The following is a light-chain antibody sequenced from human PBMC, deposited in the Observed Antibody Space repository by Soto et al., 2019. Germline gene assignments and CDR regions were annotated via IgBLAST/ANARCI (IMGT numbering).Light chain of an antibody. CDR3: QQYNNWPFT. CDR1: QSVSSSY. V-gene: IGKV3-15*01. CDR2: GES. Sequence: EIVLTQSPATMSLSPGERATLSCRASQSVSSSYLAWYQQKPGQAPRILIYGESTRATGIPDRFSGSGSGTELTLTISRLQSEDFAVYYCQQYNNWPFTFGPGTKVDIK. J-gene: IGKJ3*01.